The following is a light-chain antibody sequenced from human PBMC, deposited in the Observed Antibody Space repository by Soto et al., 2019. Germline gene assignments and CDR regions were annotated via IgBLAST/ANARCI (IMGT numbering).Light chain of an antibody. J-gene: IGLJ2*01. CDR3: CSYADSSTFVV. CDR1: SRDVGSYNL. Sequence: QSVLTQPASVSGSPGQSITISCTGTSRDVGSYNLVSWYQQYPGKAPKLMIYEDSKRPSGVSDRFSGSNSGNTASLTISGLQAEDEADYYCCSYADSSTFVVFGGGTKLTVL. V-gene: IGLV2-23*02. CDR2: EDS.